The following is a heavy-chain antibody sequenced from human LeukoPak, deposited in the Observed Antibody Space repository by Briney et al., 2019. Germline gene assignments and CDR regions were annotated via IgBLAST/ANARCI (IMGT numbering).Heavy chain of an antibody. CDR2: ISYDGSNK. D-gene: IGHD6-6*01. CDR1: GFTFSSYG. Sequence: GSLRLXXAASGFTFSSYGMHWVRQAPGKGLEWVAVISYDGSNKYYADSVKGRFTISRDNAKNSLYLQMNSLRVEDTAVYYCGSSMDYWGQGTLVTVSS. CDR3: GSSMDY. J-gene: IGHJ4*02. V-gene: IGHV3-30*03.